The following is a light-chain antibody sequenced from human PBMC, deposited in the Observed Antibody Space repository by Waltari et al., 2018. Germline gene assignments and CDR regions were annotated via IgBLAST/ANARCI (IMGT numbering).Light chain of an antibody. J-gene: IGKJ1*01. Sequence: SCRASQRVGRAFAWYQKKPGQAPRLLIYDASSRATGISDKFSGSGSGTDFSLTISRVEPEDFAVDFCQMYVRLPVTFGQGTKVEVK. CDR1: QRVGRA. CDR2: DAS. V-gene: IGKV3-20*01. CDR3: QMYVRLPVT.